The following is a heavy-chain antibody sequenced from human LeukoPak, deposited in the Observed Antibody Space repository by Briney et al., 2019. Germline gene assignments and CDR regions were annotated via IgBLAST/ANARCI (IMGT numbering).Heavy chain of an antibody. CDR1: GFTFRTDT. D-gene: IGHD6-19*01. Sequence: PGGSLRLSCAASGFTFRTDTMNWVRQAPGKGLEWVSYISSSSSTIYYADSVKGRFTISRDNAKNSLYLQMNSLRAEDMALYYCAKDVGSGWSEDAFDIWGQGTMVTVSS. CDR3: AKDVGSGWSEDAFDI. J-gene: IGHJ3*02. V-gene: IGHV3-48*04. CDR2: ISSSSSTI.